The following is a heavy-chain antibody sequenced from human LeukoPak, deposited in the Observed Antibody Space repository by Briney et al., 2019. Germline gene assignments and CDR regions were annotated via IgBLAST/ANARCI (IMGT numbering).Heavy chain of an antibody. CDR2: TYYRSEWYN. CDR1: GDSVSSNSAA. V-gene: IGHV6-1*01. J-gene: IGHJ3*02. Sequence: SQTLSLTCAISGDSVSSNSAAWNWIRQSPSRGLEWLGRTYYRSEWYNDSAVSVKSRITINPGTSKNQFSLQLNSVTPEDTAVYYCARGPGLRMGAFDIWGQGTVVTVSS. D-gene: IGHD4-17*01. CDR3: ARGPGLRMGAFDI.